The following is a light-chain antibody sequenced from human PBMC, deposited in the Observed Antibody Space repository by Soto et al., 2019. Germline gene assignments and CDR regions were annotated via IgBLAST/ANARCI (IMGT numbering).Light chain of an antibody. J-gene: IGLJ3*02. V-gene: IGLV4-60*03. CDR3: ETWDSNIRV. Sequence: QLVLTQSSSASASLGSSVKLTCTLSSGHSTNIIAWHQQQPGKAPRYLMKLEGSGSYNKGSGVPDRFSGSSSGADRYLTISNLQSDDEADYYCETWDSNIRVFGGGTKVTVL. CDR2: LEGSGSY. CDR1: SGHSTNI.